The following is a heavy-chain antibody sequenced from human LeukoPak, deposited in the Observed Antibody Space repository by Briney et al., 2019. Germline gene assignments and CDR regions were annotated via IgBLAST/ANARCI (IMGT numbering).Heavy chain of an antibody. CDR3: AREVAGDYYYYYGMDV. CDR1: GFTFSSYW. V-gene: IGHV3-74*01. D-gene: IGHD6-19*01. J-gene: IGHJ6*02. Sequence: PGGSLRLSCAASGFTFSSYWMHWVRQAPGKGLVWVSRINSDGSSTSYADSVKGRFTISRDNAKNTLYLQMNSLRAEDTAVYYCAREVAGDYYYYYGMDVWGQGTTVTVSS. CDR2: INSDGSST.